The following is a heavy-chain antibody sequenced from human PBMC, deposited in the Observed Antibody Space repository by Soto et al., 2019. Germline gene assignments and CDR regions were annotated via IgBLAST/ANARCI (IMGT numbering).Heavy chain of an antibody. CDR3: ARALTDLDF. D-gene: IGHD7-27*01. V-gene: IGHV1-2*04. CDR2: INPNSGGT. Sequence: GVSVKVSCKASGYTFTDYYMHWVRQAPGQGLEWMGWINPNSGGTNYAQKFQGWVTMTRDTSISAAYMELSRLKSDDTAVYYCARALTDLDFWGQGTQVTVSS. CDR1: GYTFTDYY. J-gene: IGHJ4*02.